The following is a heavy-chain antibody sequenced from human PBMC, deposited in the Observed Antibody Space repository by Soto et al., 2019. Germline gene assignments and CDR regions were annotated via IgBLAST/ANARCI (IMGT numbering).Heavy chain of an antibody. Sequence: QVQLVQSWAEVRKPGASVKVSCKASGYSFTSYYFNWVRQAPGLGLEWMGIINPSGGSTSYAQKFQGRVTMTRDTSTSTVYMELSSLRSEDTAVYYCARDLIRDGHSYLYWGQGTLVTVSS. D-gene: IGHD3-16*02. J-gene: IGHJ4*02. CDR3: ARDLIRDGHSYLY. V-gene: IGHV1-46*01. CDR1: GYSFTSYY. CDR2: INPSGGST.